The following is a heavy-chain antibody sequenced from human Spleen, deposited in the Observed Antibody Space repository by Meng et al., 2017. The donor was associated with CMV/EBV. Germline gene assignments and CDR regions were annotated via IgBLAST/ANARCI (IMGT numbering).Heavy chain of an antibody. V-gene: IGHV3-30*04. CDR3: ARDIRWNYGPGY. Sequence: GGSLRLSCAASGFTFSSYAMHWVRQAPGKGLEWVAVISYDGSNKYYADSVKGRFTISRDNSKNTLYLQMNSLRAEDTAVYYCARDIRWNYGPGYWGQGTLVTVSS. CDR1: GFTFSSYA. J-gene: IGHJ4*02. D-gene: IGHD1-7*01. CDR2: ISYDGSNK.